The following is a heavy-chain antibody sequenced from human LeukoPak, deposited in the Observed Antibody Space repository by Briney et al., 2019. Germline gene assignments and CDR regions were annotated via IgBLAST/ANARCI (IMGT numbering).Heavy chain of an antibody. Sequence: KPGGSLRLSCAASGFTFSSYSMKWVRQAPGKGLEWVSYISSSSSYIYYADSVKGRFTISRDNAKNSLYLQMNSLRAEETGVYYCARDKWPPRGYSYGSDIDYWGQGTLVTVSS. J-gene: IGHJ4*02. CDR1: GFTFSSYS. CDR2: ISSSSSYI. V-gene: IGHV3-21*01. CDR3: ARDKWPPRGYSYGSDIDY. D-gene: IGHD5-18*01.